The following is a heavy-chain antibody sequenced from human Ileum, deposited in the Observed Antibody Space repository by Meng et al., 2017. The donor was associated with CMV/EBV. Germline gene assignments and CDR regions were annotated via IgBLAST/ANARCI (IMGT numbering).Heavy chain of an antibody. V-gene: IGHV4-39*07. J-gene: IGHJ4*02. Sequence: LPEAGPGMGKPSETLSFTCTASGGSTTSSTDYWGWIRQPPGKGLEWIGSVYYSGTTYYNPSLKSRVNMSIDTSKNRFSLKLSSATAADTAVYYCARNVGFYSSQIAYWGQGALVTVSS. D-gene: IGHD3-3*01. CDR2: VYYSGTT. CDR3: ARNVGFYSSQIAY. CDR1: GGSTTSSTDY.